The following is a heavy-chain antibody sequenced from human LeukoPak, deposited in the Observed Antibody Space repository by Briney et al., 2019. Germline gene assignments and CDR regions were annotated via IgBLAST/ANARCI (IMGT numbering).Heavy chain of an antibody. J-gene: IGHJ3*02. Sequence: KTGGSLRLSCAASEFTFSSYNMNWVRQAPGKGLEWVSSISSSSKYIYYADSVKGRFTISRDNAKNSLCLQMNSLRAEDTAVYYCAKGAIFGVVINDAFDIWGQGTMVTVSS. CDR2: ISSSSKYI. CDR1: EFTFSSYN. CDR3: AKGAIFGVVINDAFDI. D-gene: IGHD3-3*01. V-gene: IGHV3-21*01.